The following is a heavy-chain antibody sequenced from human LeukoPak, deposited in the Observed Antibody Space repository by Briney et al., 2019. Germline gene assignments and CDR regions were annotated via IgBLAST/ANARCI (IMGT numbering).Heavy chain of an antibody. V-gene: IGHV3-15*01. D-gene: IGHD6-13*01. CDR2: IKSKTDGGTT. J-gene: IGHJ4*02. CDR3: TTRIAAAANFDY. Sequence: GGSLRLSCAASGFTFSNAWMSRVRQAPGKGLEWVGRIKSKTDGGTTDYAAPVEGRFTISRDDSKNTLYLQMNSLKTKDTAVYYCTTRIAAAANFDYWGQGTLVTVSS. CDR1: GFTFSNAW.